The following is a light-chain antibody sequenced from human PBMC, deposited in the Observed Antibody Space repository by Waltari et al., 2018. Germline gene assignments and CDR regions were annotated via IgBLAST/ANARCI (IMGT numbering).Light chain of an antibody. J-gene: IGLJ2*01. CDR2: RNK. Sequence: QSVLTQPPSASGTPGQRVTISCSGSSSNIGTNYVSWYQPLPGMAPKLLIYRNKQRPSGVPDRFSGSKSGTSASLTISGLRSEDEADYYCAAWDDSLSGPVFGGGAKLTVL. CDR1: SSNIGTNY. V-gene: IGLV1-47*01. CDR3: AAWDDSLSGPV.